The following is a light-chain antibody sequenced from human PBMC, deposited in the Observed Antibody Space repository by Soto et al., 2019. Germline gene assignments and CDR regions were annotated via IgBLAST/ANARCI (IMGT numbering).Light chain of an antibody. CDR3: CSYTSSSTLVV. V-gene: IGLV2-14*01. CDR1: SSDVGGYNY. Sequence: QSALTQPASVSGSPGQSITISCTGTSSDVGGYNYVSWYQQHPGKAPKLIIYEVSTLPSGVSNRFSGSKSGNTASLTISGLQAEDEADYYCCSYTSSSTLVVFGGGTKLTVL. J-gene: IGLJ2*01. CDR2: EVS.